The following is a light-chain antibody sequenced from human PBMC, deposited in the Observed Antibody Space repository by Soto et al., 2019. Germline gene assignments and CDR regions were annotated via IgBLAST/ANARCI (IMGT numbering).Light chain of an antibody. CDR1: SSNIGAGYD. J-gene: IGLJ3*02. Sequence: QSVLTQPPSVSGAPGQRVTISCTGSSSNIGAGYDVHWYQQFPGTAPKVLILGDSNRPSGVPDRFSGSKSGTSASLAITGLQAEDEADYYCQSYDSSLSGVVFGGGTKLTVL. V-gene: IGLV1-40*01. CDR3: QSYDSSLSGVV. CDR2: GDS.